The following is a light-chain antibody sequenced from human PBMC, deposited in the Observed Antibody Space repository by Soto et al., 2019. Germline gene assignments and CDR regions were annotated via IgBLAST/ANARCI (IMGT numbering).Light chain of an antibody. J-gene: IGKJ1*01. CDR1: QSVSSSY. CDR3: QHYGSSPRK. Sequence: EIVLTQSPGTLSLSPGERATLSCRASQSVSSSYLAWYQQRPGQAPRLLIYGASSRATGITDRFSGSGSGTDFHLTLSRLEPEDFAVYFCQHYGSSPRKFGQGTKVEVK. CDR2: GAS. V-gene: IGKV3-20*01.